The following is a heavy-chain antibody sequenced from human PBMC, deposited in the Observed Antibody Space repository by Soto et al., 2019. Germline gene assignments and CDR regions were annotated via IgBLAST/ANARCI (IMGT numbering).Heavy chain of an antibody. J-gene: IGHJ4*02. CDR2: IIPILGIA. D-gene: IGHD6-13*01. V-gene: IGHV1-69*04. CDR3: ARGSGIAAARDDY. Sequence: QVQLVQSGAEVKKPGSSVKVSCKASGGTFSSYAISWVRQAPGQGLEWMGRIIPILGIANYAQKFQGRVTITADKFTSTAYMELSSLRSEDTAVYYCARGSGIAAARDDYWGQGTLFTVSS. CDR1: GGTFSSYA.